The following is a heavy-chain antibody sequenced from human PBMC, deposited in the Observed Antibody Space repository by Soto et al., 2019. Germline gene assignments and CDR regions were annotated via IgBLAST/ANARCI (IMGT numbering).Heavy chain of an antibody. CDR3: ATEGPSNSGNLYAFDI. Sequence: ASVKVSCKASGYTLTNYGVTWVRQAPGQGLEWLGRVTPYKADTNSAQNLQGRVTMATDTSTNTAYLELRSLRSDDTAVYFCATEGPSNSGNLYAFDIWGQGTMVTVSS. D-gene: IGHD5-12*01. CDR1: GYTLTNYG. J-gene: IGHJ3*02. CDR2: VTPYKADT. V-gene: IGHV1-18*04.